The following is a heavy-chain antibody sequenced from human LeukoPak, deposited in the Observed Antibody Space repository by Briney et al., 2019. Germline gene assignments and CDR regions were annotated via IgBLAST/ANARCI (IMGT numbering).Heavy chain of an antibody. Sequence: AGRSLRLSCAASGFTFSSYAMHWVRQAPGKGLEWVAVISYDGSNKYYADSVKGRFTISRDNSKNTLYLQMNSLRAEDTAVYYCASEAAELGQIDYWGQGTLVTVSS. D-gene: IGHD1-7*01. CDR1: GFTFSSYA. CDR2: ISYDGSNK. V-gene: IGHV3-30*04. J-gene: IGHJ4*02. CDR3: ASEAAELGQIDY.